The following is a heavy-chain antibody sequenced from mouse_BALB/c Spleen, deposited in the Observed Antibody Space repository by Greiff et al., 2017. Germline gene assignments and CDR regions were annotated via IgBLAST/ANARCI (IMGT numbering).Heavy chain of an antibody. CDR1: GFSLTSYG. CDR2: IWSGGST. CDR3: ARNRYDYYFDY. V-gene: IGHV2-2*02. J-gene: IGHJ2*01. D-gene: IGHD2-14*01. Sequence: VQLQQSGPGLVQPSQSLSITCTVSGFSLTSYGVHWVRQSPGKGLEWLGVIWSGGSTDYNAAFISRLSISKDNSKSQVFFKMNSLQANDTAIYYCARNRYDYYFDYWGQGTTLTVSS.